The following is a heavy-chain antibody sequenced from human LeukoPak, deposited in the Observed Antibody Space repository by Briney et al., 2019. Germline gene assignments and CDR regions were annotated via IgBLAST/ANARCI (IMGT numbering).Heavy chain of an antibody. CDR2: IYTDGTTK. Sequence: GGSLRLSCAASGFAFSRYWMHWIRQAPGKGLAWVSAIYTDGTTKRYADSVKGRFTISRDNAKNTLYLQMNSLSVEDTAVYYCASLVVTDDWAFDIWGQGTMVTVSS. V-gene: IGHV3-74*01. D-gene: IGHD2-21*02. CDR1: GFAFSRYW. CDR3: ASLVVTDDWAFDI. J-gene: IGHJ3*02.